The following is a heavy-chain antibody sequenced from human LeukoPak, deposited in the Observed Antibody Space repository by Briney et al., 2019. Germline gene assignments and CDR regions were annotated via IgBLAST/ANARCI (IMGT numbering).Heavy chain of an antibody. CDR2: FSSRKNIV. J-gene: IGHJ4*02. CDR3: VRDQQWESPHYFDF. D-gene: IGHD1-26*01. V-gene: IGHV3-48*01. Sequence: GGSLRLSCVTSGFSFDNYGMSWVRRAPGKGLEWISYFSSRKNIVNYADSVKGRFTISRDKAKTSLYLQMNSLRAEDTAVYYCVRDQQWESPHYFDFWGQGTLVTVSS. CDR1: GFSFDNYG.